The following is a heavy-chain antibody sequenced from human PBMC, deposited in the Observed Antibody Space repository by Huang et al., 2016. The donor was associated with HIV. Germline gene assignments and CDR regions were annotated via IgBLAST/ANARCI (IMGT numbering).Heavy chain of an antibody. CDR2: ISRVSSFI. D-gene: IGHD2-8*02. CDR1: EFTFNAYN. V-gene: IGHV3-21*04. Sequence: EVQVVESGGGLVKPGGSLRLSCVASEFTFNAYNMNWVRQAPGKGLECGSSISRVSSFISYAGSVKGRFTISRDNAKNLVFLEMNGLRVDDTAIYYCARGEGYNHWSRQGEYFQDWGQGALVSVSS. J-gene: IGHJ1*01. CDR3: ARGEGYNHWSRQGEYFQD.